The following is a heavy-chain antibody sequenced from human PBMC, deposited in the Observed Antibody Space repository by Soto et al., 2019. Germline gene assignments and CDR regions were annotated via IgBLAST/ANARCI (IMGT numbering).Heavy chain of an antibody. CDR2: VKSKADGGSG. CDR1: GFTFNNAW. Sequence: PGGSMRLSCAASGFTFNNAWMSWVCQAPGKGLEWVGRVKSKADGGSGDYAAPVKGRFVVSRDDSKDIVYLQMNSLKIEDTGVYYCTTDSRTTLPEIRFDYWGHGTQVTVSS. V-gene: IGHV3-15*01. J-gene: IGHJ4*01. D-gene: IGHD1-26*01. CDR3: TTDSRTTLPEIRFDY.